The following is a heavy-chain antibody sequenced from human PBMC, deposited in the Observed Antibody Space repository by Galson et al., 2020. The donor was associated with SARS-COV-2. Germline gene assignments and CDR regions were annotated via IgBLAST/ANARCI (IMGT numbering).Heavy chain of an antibody. J-gene: IGHJ4*02. CDR1: DDSITRSSYF. Sequence: SETLSLTCTVSDDSITRSSYFWGWIRQPPGKGLQWIGSVFYSGSTYYNPSLQSRVTISMDMSKKEVSLKLRSVTAADTAMYYCAREVAVAGDYRFYFDNWGQGTLVTVSS. CDR2: VFYSGST. V-gene: IGHV4-39*07. CDR3: AREVAVAGDYRFYFDN. D-gene: IGHD3-16*02.